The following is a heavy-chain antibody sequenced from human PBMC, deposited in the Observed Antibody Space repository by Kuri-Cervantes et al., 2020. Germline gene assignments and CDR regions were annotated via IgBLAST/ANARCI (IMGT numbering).Heavy chain of an antibody. Sequence: ASVKVSCKASGYTFTSYDINWVRQATGQGPEWMGWMNPNSGNTGYAQKFQGRVTMTRNTSISTAYMELSSLRSEDTAVYYCARGLRSEQQLTAYGMDVWGQGTTVTVSS. J-gene: IGHJ6*02. V-gene: IGHV1-8*01. CDR1: GYTFTSYD. CDR3: ARGLRSEQQLTAYGMDV. CDR2: MNPNSGNT. D-gene: IGHD6-13*01.